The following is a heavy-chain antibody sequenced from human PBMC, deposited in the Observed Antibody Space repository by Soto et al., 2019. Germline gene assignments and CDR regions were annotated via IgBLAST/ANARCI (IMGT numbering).Heavy chain of an antibody. J-gene: IGHJ4*02. CDR1: GFTFSSYA. V-gene: IGHV3-9*01. D-gene: IGHD2-2*01. Sequence: PGGSLRLSCAASGFTFSSYAMSWVRQAPGKGLEWVSGLNWNSANIGYADSVKGRFTISRDNAKNSLYLQMNSLRAEDTALYYCAKGSCISTSCAVLDSWGQGTLVTVSS. CDR3: AKGSCISTSCAVLDS. CDR2: LNWNSANI.